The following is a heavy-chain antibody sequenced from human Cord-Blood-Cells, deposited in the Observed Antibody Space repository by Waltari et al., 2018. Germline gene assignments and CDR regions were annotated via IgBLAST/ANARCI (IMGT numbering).Heavy chain of an antibody. CDR2: IYYSGST. CDR1: GGSISSGGYY. CDR3: ARAPDYGDYLGSAIDY. D-gene: IGHD4-17*01. J-gene: IGHJ4*02. V-gene: IGHV4-31*03. Sequence: QVQLQESGPGLVKPSQTLSLTCTVSGGSISSGGYYRRRIRQHPGKGLEWIGYIYYSGSTYYNPSLKSRVTISVDTSKNQFSLKLSSVTAADTAVYYCARAPDYGDYLGSAIDYWGQGTLVTVSS.